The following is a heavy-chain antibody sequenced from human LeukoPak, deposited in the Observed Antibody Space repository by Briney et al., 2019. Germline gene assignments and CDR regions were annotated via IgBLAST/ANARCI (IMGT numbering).Heavy chain of an antibody. J-gene: IGHJ4*02. CDR3: ARETPDSSGWD. D-gene: IGHD6-19*01. V-gene: IGHV3-74*01. Sequence: GGSLRLSCAASGFTFSSYWMHWVRQAPGKGLVWVSRINSDGSSTSYADSVKGRFTISRDNAKNSLYLQMNSLRAEDTAMYYCARETPDSSGWDWGQGTLVTVSS. CDR1: GFTFSSYW. CDR2: INSDGSST.